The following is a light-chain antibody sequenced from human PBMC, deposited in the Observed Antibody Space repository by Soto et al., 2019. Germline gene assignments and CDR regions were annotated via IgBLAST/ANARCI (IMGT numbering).Light chain of an antibody. CDR1: QTISNY. CDR3: QQSYNTPIT. CDR2: AAS. J-gene: IGKJ5*01. Sequence: DIQMTQSPSSLSASLGDRVTITCRASQTISNYLNWYQQKSGRAPELLVYAASNLQSGVPSRFTGSGSGTHFTPTISGLEPADFATYFCQQSYNTPITFGQGTRLEIK. V-gene: IGKV1-39*01.